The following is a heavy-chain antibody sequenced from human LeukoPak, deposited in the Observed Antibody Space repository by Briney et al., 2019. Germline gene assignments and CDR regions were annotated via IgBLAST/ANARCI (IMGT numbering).Heavy chain of an antibody. J-gene: IGHJ3*02. CDR3: ATSVGGFDI. V-gene: IGHV3-11*01. Sequence: GGSRRLSCAASGFTFSDYYMSWIRQAQGKGLEWVSYISSSGSTIYYADSVKGRFTISRDNAKNSLYLQMNSPRAEHTAVYYWATSVGGFDIWGQGKMVTASS. CDR2: ISSSGSTI. CDR1: GFTFSDYY.